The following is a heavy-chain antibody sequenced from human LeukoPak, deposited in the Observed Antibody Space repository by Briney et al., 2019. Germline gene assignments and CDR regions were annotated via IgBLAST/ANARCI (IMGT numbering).Heavy chain of an antibody. CDR1: GFTFSSYG. CDR2: ISYDGSNK. D-gene: IGHD3-10*01. V-gene: IGHV3-30*18. CDR3: AKGHYYGSGSDYYYYGMDV. J-gene: IGHJ6*02. Sequence: GGSLRLSCAASGFTFSSYGMHSVRQAPGKGLEWVAVISYDGSNKYYADSVKGRFTISRDNSKNTLYLQMNSLRAEDTAVYYCAKGHYYGSGSDYYYYGMDVWGQGTTVTVSS.